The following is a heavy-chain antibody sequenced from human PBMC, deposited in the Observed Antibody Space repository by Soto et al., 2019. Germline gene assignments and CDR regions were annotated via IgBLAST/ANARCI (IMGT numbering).Heavy chain of an antibody. V-gene: IGHV4-30-4*01. CDR2: MYSGGST. J-gene: IGHJ5*02. D-gene: IGHD3-22*01. CDR3: ARLLGQKYYYDSSGYSNWFDP. Sequence: SETLSLTCSVSGGAINSDYYYWGWVRQPPGKDLEWIGYMYSGGSTYSNPSLKSRVTISVDTSKNQFSLKLSSVTAADTAVYYCARLLGQKYYYDSSGYSNWFDPWGQGTLVTVSS. CDR1: GGAINSDYYY.